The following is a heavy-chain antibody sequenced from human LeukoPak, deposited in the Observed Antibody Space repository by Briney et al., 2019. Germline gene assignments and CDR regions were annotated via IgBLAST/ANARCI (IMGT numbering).Heavy chain of an antibody. CDR1: GYSISSGYY. J-gene: IGHJ4*02. CDR2: IYYSGST. CDR3: ARHLFYDSSGYYSDY. V-gene: IGHV4-38-2*02. D-gene: IGHD3-22*01. Sequence: PSETLSLTCTVSGYSISSGYYWGWIRPPPGKGLEWIGSIYYSGSTYYNPSLKRRVTISGDTAKNQFSLKLSSVTAADTAVYYCARHLFYDSSGYYSDYWGQGTLVTVSS.